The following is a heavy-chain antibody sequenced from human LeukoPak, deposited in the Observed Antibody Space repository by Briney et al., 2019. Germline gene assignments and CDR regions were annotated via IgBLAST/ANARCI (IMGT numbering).Heavy chain of an antibody. CDR1: GYSISSGYY. D-gene: IGHD4-11*01. J-gene: IGHJ4*02. V-gene: IGHV4-38-2*02. CDR2: IDHSGST. Sequence: PSETLSLTCTVSGYSISSGYYWGWIRQPPGKGLEWIGSIDHSGSTPYNPSLKSRVTMSVDTSKNQFSLKLSSVTAADTAVYYCARAGPTTGFDYWGQGTLVTVSS. CDR3: ARAGPTTGFDY.